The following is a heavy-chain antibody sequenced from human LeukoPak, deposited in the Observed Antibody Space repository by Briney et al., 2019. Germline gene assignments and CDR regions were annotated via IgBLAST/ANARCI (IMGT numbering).Heavy chain of an antibody. Sequence: SETLSLTCAVSGGSISSSNWWSWVRPPPGMGLEWIGDVYHTGSTNYNPSLKSRVTLSVDKSKNQFSLKLTSVTAADTAMYYCAKDLPGGGLDYWGQGTLVTVSS. CDR3: AKDLPGGGLDY. J-gene: IGHJ4*02. CDR2: VYHTGST. CDR1: GGSISSSNW. D-gene: IGHD3/OR15-3a*01. V-gene: IGHV4-4*02.